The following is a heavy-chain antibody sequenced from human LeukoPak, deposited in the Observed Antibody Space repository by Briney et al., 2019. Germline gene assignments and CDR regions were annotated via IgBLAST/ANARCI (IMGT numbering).Heavy chain of an antibody. CDR3: ARDYWNGLDY. CDR2: INRDGSNT. D-gene: IGHD1-1*01. J-gene: IGHJ4*02. V-gene: IGHV3-74*01. CDR1: GFPFSSYW. Sequence: GGSLRLSCAASGFPFSSYWMHWVRQAPGKGLEWVSRINRDGSNTRYADSVKGRFTISRDNGKNTLDLQMNSLRAEDTAVYYCARDYWNGLDYWGQGTLVTVSS.